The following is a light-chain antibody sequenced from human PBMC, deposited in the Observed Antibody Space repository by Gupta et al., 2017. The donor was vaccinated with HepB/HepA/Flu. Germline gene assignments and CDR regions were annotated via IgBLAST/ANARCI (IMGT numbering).Light chain of an antibody. Sequence: DIVMTQSPDSLAVSLGERATINCKSSQSVLYSSNNKNYLAWYQQKPGQPPKLLIYRASTRESGVPDRFSGSGSGTDFTLTIISLQTEDVAVYYCQEDDSNPFTFGPGTKVDIK. J-gene: IGKJ3*01. CDR2: RAS. CDR3: QEDDSNPFT. CDR1: QSVLYSSNNKNY. V-gene: IGKV4-1*01.